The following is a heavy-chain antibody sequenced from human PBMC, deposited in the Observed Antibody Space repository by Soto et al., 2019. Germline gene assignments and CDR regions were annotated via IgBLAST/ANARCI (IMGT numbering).Heavy chain of an antibody. D-gene: IGHD7-27*01. CDR1: GFTFSSYD. V-gene: IGHV3-13*05. J-gene: IGHJ4*02. CDR2: IGTAGDP. Sequence: GGSLRLSCAASGFTFSSYDMHWVRQATGKGLEWVSAIGTAGDPYYPGSVKGRFTISRENTKNSLYLQMNSLRAGDTAVYYCARARLTGDLDYWGQGTLVTVSS. CDR3: ARARLTGDLDY.